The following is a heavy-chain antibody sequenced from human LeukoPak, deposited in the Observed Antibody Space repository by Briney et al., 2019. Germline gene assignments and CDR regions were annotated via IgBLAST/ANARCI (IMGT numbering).Heavy chain of an antibody. V-gene: IGHV1-18*03. CDR1: GYTFTSYG. J-gene: IGHJ6*03. Sequence: ASVKVSCKASGYTFTSYGISWVRQAPGQGLEWMGWISAYNGNTNYAQKLQGRVTMTTDTSTSTAYMELSSLRSEDMAVYYCARGKGYYYYYYMDVWGKGTTVTVSS. CDR2: ISAYNGNT. CDR3: ARGKGYYYYYYMDV.